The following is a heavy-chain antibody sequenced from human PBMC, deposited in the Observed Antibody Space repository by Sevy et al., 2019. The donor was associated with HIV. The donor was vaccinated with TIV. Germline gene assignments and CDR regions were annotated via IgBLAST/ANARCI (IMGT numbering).Heavy chain of an antibody. D-gene: IGHD1-20*01. CDR3: ARAEAPHISVIQSLFDY. CDR1: GGSISSGGYY. CDR2: IYYSGST. J-gene: IGHJ4*02. Sequence: SETLSLTCTVSGGSISSGGYYWSWIRQHPGKGLEWIGYIYYSGSTYYNPSLKSRFTISVDTSKNQFSLKLSSVTAADTAVYYCARAEAPHISVIQSLFDYWGQGTLVTVSS. V-gene: IGHV4-31*03.